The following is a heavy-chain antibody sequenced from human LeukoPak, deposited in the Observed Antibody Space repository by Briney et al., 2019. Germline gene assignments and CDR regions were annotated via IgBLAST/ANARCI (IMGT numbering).Heavy chain of an antibody. CDR2: IYYSGST. J-gene: IGHJ4*02. V-gene: IGHV4-59*01. CDR3: ASGGSSGYSLPRFDY. Sequence: SETLSLTCTVSGGSISSYYWSWIRQPPGKGPEWIGYIYYSGSTNYNPSLKSRVTISVDTSKNQFSLKLSSVTAADTAVYYCASGGSSGYSLPRFDYWGQGTLVTVSS. D-gene: IGHD3-22*01. CDR1: GGSISSYY.